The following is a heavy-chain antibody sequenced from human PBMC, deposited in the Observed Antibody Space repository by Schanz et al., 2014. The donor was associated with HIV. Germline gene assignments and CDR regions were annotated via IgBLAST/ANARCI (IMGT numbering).Heavy chain of an antibody. CDR1: GFTLSSYS. V-gene: IGHV3-23*04. Sequence: EVQLVESGGGLVKPGGSLRLSCAASGFTLSSYSMNWVRQAPGKGLEWVSAISGGGAGTYYADSVKGRLTISRDNSKNTLYLQMNSLRAEDTAVYYSAREREESIAYYYYGMDVWGQGTAVTVSS. J-gene: IGHJ6*02. CDR3: AREREESIAYYYYGMDV. CDR2: ISGGGAGT. D-gene: IGHD1-26*01.